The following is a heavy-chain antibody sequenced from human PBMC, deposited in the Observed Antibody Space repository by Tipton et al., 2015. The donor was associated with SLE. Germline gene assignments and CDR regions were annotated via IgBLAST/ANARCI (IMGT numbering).Heavy chain of an antibody. Sequence: QLVQSGAEVKKPGASVKVSCKTSGSTFTSYVVSWVRQAPGQGLEWMGWISAYNGDTKFAQKFQGRVTLTTDTSTSTVYMELRSLRSDDTAVYYCARDWLPYYDHVFVPYDVWGQGTMVTVSS. J-gene: IGHJ3*01. CDR3: ARDWLPYYDHVFVPYDV. CDR1: GSTFTSYV. D-gene: IGHD3-22*01. CDR2: ISAYNGDT. V-gene: IGHV1-18*01.